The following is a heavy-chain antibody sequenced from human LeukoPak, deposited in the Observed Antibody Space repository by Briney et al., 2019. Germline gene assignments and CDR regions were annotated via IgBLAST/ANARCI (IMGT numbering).Heavy chain of an antibody. J-gene: IGHJ6*02. CDR3: ARHWTGYYYYGMDV. CDR2: IYYSGST. D-gene: IGHD3/OR15-3a*01. CDR1: GDSIISSSHY. Sequence: SETLSLTCTVFGDSIISSSHYWGWIRQPPGKGLEWIGSIYYSGSTHFNPSLQSRVTMSVGASKNQFSLKLSSVTAADTAGYYCARHWTGYYYYGMDVWGQGTTVTVSS. V-gene: IGHV4-39*01.